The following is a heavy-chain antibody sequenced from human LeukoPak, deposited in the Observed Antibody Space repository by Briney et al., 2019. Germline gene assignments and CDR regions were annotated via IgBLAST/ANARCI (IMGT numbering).Heavy chain of an antibody. CDR1: GDPISGYY. Sequence: PSETLSLTCTVSGDPISGYYWSWIRQSPQKRLEWIAYIYYGGSTHYNPPLKSRVTLSVNSSKNQFSLKLSSVTAADTGVYYCARGLIAAREYYLDSWGPGTLVTVSS. D-gene: IGHD6-6*01. CDR3: ARGLIAAREYYLDS. J-gene: IGHJ4*02. V-gene: IGHV4-59*01. CDR2: IYYGGST.